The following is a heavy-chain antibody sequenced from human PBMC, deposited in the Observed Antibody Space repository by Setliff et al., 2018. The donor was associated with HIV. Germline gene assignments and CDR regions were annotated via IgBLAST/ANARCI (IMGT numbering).Heavy chain of an antibody. D-gene: IGHD6-19*01. CDR1: GGSFNGYY. V-gene: IGHV4-34*01. CDR2: INHSGSV. J-gene: IGHJ4*02. CDR3: ARSPRIGVAGEFEY. Sequence: PSETLSLTCAVYGGSFNGYYWSWIRQPPGKGLEWIGEINHSGSVNYNPSLNSRVTISVDTSKNQFSLKVNSVTAADTAVYYCARSPRIGVAGEFEYWGQGTLVTVSS.